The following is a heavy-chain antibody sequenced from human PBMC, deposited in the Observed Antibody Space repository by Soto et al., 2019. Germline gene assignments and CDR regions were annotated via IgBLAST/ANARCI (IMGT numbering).Heavy chain of an antibody. CDR3: GRDTHTYYYGSGSYYNGGGDP. Sequence: QVQLVQSGAEVKKPGSSVKVSCKASGGTFSSYAISWVRQAPGQGLEWMGGIIPIFGTANYAQKFQGRVTITADESTSTAYMELSSLRSEDTAVYYCGRDTHTYYYGSGSYYNGGGDPWGQGTLVTVSS. CDR2: IIPIFGTA. V-gene: IGHV1-69*12. CDR1: GGTFSSYA. D-gene: IGHD3-10*01. J-gene: IGHJ5*02.